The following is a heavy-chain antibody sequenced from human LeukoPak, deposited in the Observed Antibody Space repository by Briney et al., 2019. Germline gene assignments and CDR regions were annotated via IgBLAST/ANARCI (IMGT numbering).Heavy chain of an antibody. Sequence: SQTLSLTCAISGDSVSSNNAAWTWIRQSPSRGLEWLGRTYYRSRWYNDYALSVKGRITISPDTSRNQFSLHLSSVTPEDTAVYYCAKLGGNFVDFWGQGTLVTVSS. J-gene: IGHJ4*02. D-gene: IGHD4-23*01. V-gene: IGHV6-1*01. CDR2: TYYRSRWYN. CDR1: GDSVSSNNAA. CDR3: AKLGGNFVDF.